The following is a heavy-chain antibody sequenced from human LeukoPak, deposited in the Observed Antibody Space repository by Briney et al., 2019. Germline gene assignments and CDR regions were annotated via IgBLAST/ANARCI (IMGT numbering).Heavy chain of an antibody. CDR3: AREDDSSGWSPIDY. D-gene: IGHD6-19*01. CDR2: IIPIFGTA. Sequence: TGKVSCKASGYTFTSYGISWVRQAPGQGLEWMGGIIPIFGTANYAQKFQGRITITTDESTSTAYMELSILRSEDTAVYYCAREDDSSGWSPIDYCGQGTLVTVSS. CDR1: GYTFTSYG. J-gene: IGHJ4*02. V-gene: IGHV1-69*05.